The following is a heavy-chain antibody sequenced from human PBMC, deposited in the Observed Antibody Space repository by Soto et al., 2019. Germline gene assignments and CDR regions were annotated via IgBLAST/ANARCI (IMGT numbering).Heavy chain of an antibody. CDR3: ARDEDTAMDYFDY. CDR1: GYTFTSYA. V-gene: IGHV1-3*01. J-gene: IGHJ4*02. D-gene: IGHD5-18*01. CDR2: INAGNGNT. Sequence: ASVKVSCKASGYTFTSYAMHWVRQAPGQRLEWMGWINAGNGNTKYSQKFQGRVTITRDTSASTAYMELSSLRSEDTAVYYCARDEDTAMDYFDYWGQGTLVTVSS.